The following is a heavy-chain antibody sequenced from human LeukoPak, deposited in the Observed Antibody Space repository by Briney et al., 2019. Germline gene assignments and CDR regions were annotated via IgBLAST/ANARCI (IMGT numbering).Heavy chain of an antibody. CDR2: IKQDGSEK. CDR1: GFTFSSYW. V-gene: IGHV3-7*01. CDR3: ARDSPYNWNYDASAFDI. Sequence: GGSPRLSCAASGFTFSSYWMSWVRQAPGKGLEWVANIKQDGSEKYYVDSVKGRFTISRDNAKNSLYLQMNSLRAEDTAVYYCARDSPYNWNYDASAFDIWGQGTMVTVSS. J-gene: IGHJ3*02. D-gene: IGHD1-7*01.